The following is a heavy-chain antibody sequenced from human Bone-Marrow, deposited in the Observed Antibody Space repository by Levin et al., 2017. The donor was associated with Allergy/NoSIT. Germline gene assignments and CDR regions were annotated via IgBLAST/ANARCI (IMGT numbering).Heavy chain of an antibody. J-gene: IGHJ5*02. V-gene: IGHV2-70*11. CDR3: SRTDSMVATAPWFDP. CDR1: GFSLSTTGMC. CDR2: IDWDDDK. Sequence: QTLSLTCTFSGFSLSTTGMCVSWIRQPPGKALEWLARIDWDDDKYYSTSLKTRLTISKDTPKNQLVLTMTNMHPDDTATYYCSRTDSMVATAPWFDPWGQGTLVTVSS. D-gene: IGHD2-21*02.